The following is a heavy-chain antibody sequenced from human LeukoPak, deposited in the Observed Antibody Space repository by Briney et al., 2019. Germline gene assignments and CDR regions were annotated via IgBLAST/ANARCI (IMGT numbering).Heavy chain of an antibody. CDR3: ARTRHCSSTSCLYDAFDF. V-gene: IGHV1-69*15. D-gene: IGHD2-2*01. CDR2: IIPIFGTA. J-gene: IGHJ3*01. CDR1: GGTFSSYA. Sequence: SVKVSCKVSGGTFSSYAIRWVRQAPGQELEWMARIIPIFGTANYAQKFQGRVTITADESTSTAYMELSSLRSEDTAVYYCARTRHCSSTSCLYDAFDFWGQGKMVTVSS.